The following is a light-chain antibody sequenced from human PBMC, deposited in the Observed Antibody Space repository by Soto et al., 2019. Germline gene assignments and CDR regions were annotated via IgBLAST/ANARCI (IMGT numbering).Light chain of an antibody. CDR1: SSDIGDYNY. Sequence: QSVLTQPASVSGSPGQSITISCTGTSSDIGDYNYVSWYQQHPGKAPKLIIYEVSYRSSGVSDRFSGSKSDNTASLTISGLQAEDEAHYYCSSHSSSSTLYVFGSGTKLTVL. J-gene: IGLJ1*01. CDR3: SSHSSSSTLYV. CDR2: EVS. V-gene: IGLV2-14*01.